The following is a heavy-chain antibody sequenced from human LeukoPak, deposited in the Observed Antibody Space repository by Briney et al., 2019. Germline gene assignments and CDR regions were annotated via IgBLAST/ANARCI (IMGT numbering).Heavy chain of an antibody. CDR1: GFIFSNYT. CDR3: AKVDGSSLSGARFAY. CDR2: ISGGSEFI. D-gene: IGHD6-6*01. V-gene: IGHV3-23*01. J-gene: IGHJ4*02. Sequence: GGSLRLSCAASGFIFSNYTVNWVRQAPGKGLEWVSAISGGSEFIYYAESVKGRFTISRDNSKSTVYLQMNSLRVEDTAIYYCAKVDGSSLSGARFAYWGPGTLVSVSS.